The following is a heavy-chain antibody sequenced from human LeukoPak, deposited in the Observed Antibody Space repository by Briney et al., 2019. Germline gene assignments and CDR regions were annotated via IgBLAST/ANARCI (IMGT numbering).Heavy chain of an antibody. CDR2: IWYDGSNK. CDR3: ASLAARHSDY. D-gene: IGHD6-6*01. V-gene: IGHV3-33*01. CDR1: GFTFSSYG. J-gene: IGHJ4*02. Sequence: PGGSLRLSCAASGFTFSSYGMHWVRQAPGKGLEWVAVIWYDGSNKYYADSVKGRFTISRDNSKNTLNLQMNSLRAEDTAVYYCASLAARHSDYWGQGTLVTVSS.